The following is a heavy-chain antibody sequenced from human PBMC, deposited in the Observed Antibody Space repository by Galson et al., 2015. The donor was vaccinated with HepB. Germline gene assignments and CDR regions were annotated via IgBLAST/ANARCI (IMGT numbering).Heavy chain of an antibody. Sequence: SLRLSCAASGFTFSDYYMSWIRQAPGKGLEWVSYISSSGSTIYYADSVKGRFTISRDNAKNSLYLQMNSLRAEDTAVYYCARALAYYDFWSGYYWSDSFDLWGQGSMVTVSS. J-gene: IGHJ3*01. CDR3: ARALAYYDFWSGYYWSDSFDL. V-gene: IGHV3-11*01. D-gene: IGHD3-3*01. CDR1: GFTFSDYY. CDR2: ISSSGSTI.